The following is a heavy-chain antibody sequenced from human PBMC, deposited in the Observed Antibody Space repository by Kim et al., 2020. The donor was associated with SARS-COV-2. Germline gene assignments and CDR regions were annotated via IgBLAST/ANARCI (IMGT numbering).Heavy chain of an antibody. Sequence: SETLSLTCAVYGGSFSGYYWSWIRQPPGKGLEWIGEINHSGSTNYNPSLKSRVTISVDTSKNQFSLKLSSVTAADTAVYYCASSPVDTAMVAFDIWGQGTMVTVSS. V-gene: IGHV4-34*01. J-gene: IGHJ3*02. CDR1: GGSFSGYY. D-gene: IGHD5-18*01. CDR3: ASSPVDTAMVAFDI. CDR2: INHSGST.